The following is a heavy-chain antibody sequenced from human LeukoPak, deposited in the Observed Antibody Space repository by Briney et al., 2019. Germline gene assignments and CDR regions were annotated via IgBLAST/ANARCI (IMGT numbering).Heavy chain of an antibody. CDR1: GFTFSNHA. CDR3: ARQKASHGNFDY. J-gene: IGHJ4*02. V-gene: IGHV3-13*01. CDR2: IGTAGDT. Sequence: GGSLRLSCAASGFTFSNHAMHWVRQATGKGLEWVSAIGTAGDTFYPGSVKGRFTISRENAKNSLFLQMNSLRAKDTAVYYCARQKASHGNFDYWGQGTLVTVSS. D-gene: IGHD1-26*01.